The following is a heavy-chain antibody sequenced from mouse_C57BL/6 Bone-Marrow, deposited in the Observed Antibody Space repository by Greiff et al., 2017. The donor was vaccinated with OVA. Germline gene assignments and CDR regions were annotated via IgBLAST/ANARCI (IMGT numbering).Heavy chain of an antibody. CDR1: GYTFTSYW. CDR3: ARRTVVVRYYFDY. V-gene: IGHV1-64*01. J-gene: IGHJ2*01. CDR2: IHPNSGST. Sequence: QVQLKQSGAELVKPGASVKLSCKASGYTFTSYWMHWVKQRPGQGLEWIGMIHPNSGSTNYNEKFKSKATLTVDKSSSTAYMQLSSLTSEDSAVYYCARRTVVVRYYFDYWGQGTTLTVSS. D-gene: IGHD1-1*01.